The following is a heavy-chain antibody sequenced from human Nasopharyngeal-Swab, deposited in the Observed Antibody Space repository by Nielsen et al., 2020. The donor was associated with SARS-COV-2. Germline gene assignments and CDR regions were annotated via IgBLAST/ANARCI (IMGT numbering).Heavy chain of an antibody. CDR3: VRPPGYCSGGSCYS. CDR2: ISSSSSYI. V-gene: IGHV3-21*01. CDR1: GFTFSSYS. D-gene: IGHD2-15*01. Sequence: GESLKISCAASGFTFSSYSMNWVRQAPGKGLECVSSISSSSSYIYYADSVKGRFTISRDNAKNSLYLQMISLRAEDTAVYYCVRPPGYCSGGSCYSWGQGTLVTVSS. J-gene: IGHJ4*02.